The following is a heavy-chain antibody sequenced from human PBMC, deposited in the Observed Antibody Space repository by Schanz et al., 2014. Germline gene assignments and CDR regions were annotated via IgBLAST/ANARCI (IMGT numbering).Heavy chain of an antibody. D-gene: IGHD4-17*01. CDR1: GFTFSNHA. CDR3: AKDCPSDYGDHCFDF. J-gene: IGHJ4*02. CDR2: ISGRGGRT. Sequence: GQLVESGGGVVQPGRSLRLSCETSGFTFSNHAMSWVRQAPGKGLEWVSAISGRGGRTYYADSVKGRFTISRDNSKNTLYLQMNSLRAEDTAVYYCAKDCPSDYGDHCFDFWGQGTLVTVSS. V-gene: IGHV3-23*04.